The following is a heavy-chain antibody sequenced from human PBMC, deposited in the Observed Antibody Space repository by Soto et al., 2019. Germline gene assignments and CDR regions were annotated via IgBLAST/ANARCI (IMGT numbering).Heavy chain of an antibody. V-gene: IGHV3-66*01. J-gene: IGHJ4*02. Sequence: DVRLVESGGGLVQPGGSLRLSCTASGFSVGSHFMTWVRQAPGKGLEWVSVLSSDDNTYYEESVKGRFTIPRDIPKKTVFLEINSLRAEDTAVYHCAGDLFGGYYDFGHGGQGTLVTVSS. CDR3: AGDLFGGYYDFGH. D-gene: IGHD3-3*01. CDR2: LSSDDNT. CDR1: GFSVGSHF.